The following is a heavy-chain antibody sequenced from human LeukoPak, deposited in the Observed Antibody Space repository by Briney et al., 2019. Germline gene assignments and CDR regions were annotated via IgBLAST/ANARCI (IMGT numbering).Heavy chain of an antibody. CDR1: GFTFSSYS. Sequence: GGSLRLSCAASGFTFSSYSMNWVRQAPGKGLGWVSSISSSSSYIYYADSVKGRLTISRDNAKNSLYLQMNSLRAEDTAVYYCAMDYDFWSGFYGMDVWGQGTTVTVSS. V-gene: IGHV3-21*01. J-gene: IGHJ6*02. CDR2: ISSSSSYI. D-gene: IGHD3-3*01. CDR3: AMDYDFWSGFYGMDV.